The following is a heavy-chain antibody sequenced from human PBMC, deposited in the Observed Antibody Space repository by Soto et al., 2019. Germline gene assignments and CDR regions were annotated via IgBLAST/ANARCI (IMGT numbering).Heavy chain of an antibody. V-gene: IGHV4-39*01. D-gene: IGHD3-3*01. Sequence: SETLSLTCTVSGGSISSGDYYWSWIRQPPGKGLEWIGCIYYSGSTYYNPSLRSRVTISVDTSKNQFSLKLSSVTAADTAVYYCARQTSDYDFWSGYYYYYYMDVWGKGTTVTVSS. CDR2: IYYSGST. J-gene: IGHJ6*03. CDR1: GGSISSGDYY. CDR3: ARQTSDYDFWSGYYYYYYMDV.